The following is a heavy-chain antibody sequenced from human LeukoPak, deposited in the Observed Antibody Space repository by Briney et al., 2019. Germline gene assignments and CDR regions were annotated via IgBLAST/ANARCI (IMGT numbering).Heavy chain of an antibody. V-gene: IGHV1-69*05. J-gene: IGHJ3*02. Sequence: SVKVSCKASGGTFSSYATSWVRQAPGQGREWMGGIIPIFGTANYAQKFQGRATITTDETTSTAYMELNSMRSEDTAVYYCARGSVDSGYSYGDAFDIWGQGTMVTVSS. CDR1: GGTFSSYA. CDR2: IIPIFGTA. D-gene: IGHD5-18*01. CDR3: ARGSVDSGYSYGDAFDI.